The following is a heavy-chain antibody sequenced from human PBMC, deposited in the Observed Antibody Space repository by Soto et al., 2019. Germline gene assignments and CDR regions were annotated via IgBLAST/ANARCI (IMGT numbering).Heavy chain of an antibody. CDR3: ARRAETNGWNGFGADKYYFDF. V-gene: IGHV1-8*01. Sequence: ASVKVSCKASGYTFTSYDIYWVRQATGQGLEGMGWMNPNTGNSGYAQKFQCRVTMNSDTSISTAHMELSSLRSEDTAVYYCARRAETNGWNGFGADKYYFDFWGQGTLVTVSS. CDR2: MNPNTGNS. J-gene: IGHJ4*02. CDR1: GYTFTSYD. D-gene: IGHD1-1*01.